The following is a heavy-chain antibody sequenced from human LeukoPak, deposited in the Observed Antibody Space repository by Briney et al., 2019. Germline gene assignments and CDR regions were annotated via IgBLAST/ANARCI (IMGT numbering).Heavy chain of an antibody. CDR3: ASLSSGGRLYYYYYMDV. CDR2: IYYSGST. V-gene: IGHV4-59*12. CDR1: GGSISSYY. J-gene: IGHJ6*03. D-gene: IGHD6-19*01. Sequence: PSETLSLTCTVSGGSISSYYWSWIRQPPGKGLEWIGYIYYSGSTNYNPSLKSRVTISVDTSKNQFSLKLSSVTAADTAVYYCASLSSGGRLYYYYYMDVWGKGTTVTVSS.